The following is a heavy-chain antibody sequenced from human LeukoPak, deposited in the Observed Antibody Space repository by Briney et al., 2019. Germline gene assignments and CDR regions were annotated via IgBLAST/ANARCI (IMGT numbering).Heavy chain of an antibody. V-gene: IGHV1-69*13. CDR1: GGTFSSYA. Sequence: GASVKVSCKASGGTFSSYAISWVRPAPGQGLEWMGGIIPIFGTANYAQKFQGRVTITADESTSTAYMELSSLRSEDTAVYYCARDSRQDIVVVVAAGWFDPWGQGTLVTVSS. J-gene: IGHJ5*02. CDR2: IIPIFGTA. CDR3: ARDSRQDIVVVVAAGWFDP. D-gene: IGHD2-15*01.